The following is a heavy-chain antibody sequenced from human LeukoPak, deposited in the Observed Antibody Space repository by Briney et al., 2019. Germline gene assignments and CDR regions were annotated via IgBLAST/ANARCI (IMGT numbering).Heavy chain of an antibody. J-gene: IGHJ3*02. V-gene: IGHV1-2*02. CDR2: ISPNSGGT. CDR1: GYTFTGYY. CDR3: ARDRVIVGPSDGFDI. D-gene: IGHD3-22*01. Sequence: ASVKVSCKASGYTFTGYYVNWVRQAPGQGLEWMGWISPNSGGTNYAQKFQGRVTMSRDTSISTAYMELSRLRSDDTALYYCARDRVIVGPSDGFDIWGPGTMVTVSS.